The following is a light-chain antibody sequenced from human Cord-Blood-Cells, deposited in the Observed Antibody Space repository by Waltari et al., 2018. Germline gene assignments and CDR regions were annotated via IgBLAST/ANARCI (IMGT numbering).Light chain of an antibody. CDR2: AAS. CDR3: QQSYSTHQT. Sequence: DIQLPQSPSSLSASVGDRVTTTCRASQSISSYLNWYQQKPGKAPKLLIYAASSLQSGVPSRFSGSGSGTDFTLTISSLQPEDFATYYCQQSYSTHQTFGQRTKVEIK. CDR1: QSISSY. V-gene: IGKV1-39*01. J-gene: IGKJ1*01.